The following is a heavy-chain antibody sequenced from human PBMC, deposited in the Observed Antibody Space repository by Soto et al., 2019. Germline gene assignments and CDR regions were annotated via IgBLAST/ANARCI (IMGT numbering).Heavy chain of an antibody. CDR1: GGSMSSGAYY. D-gene: IGHD3-22*01. CDR2: IYHTGNT. CDR3: ASSYSGYLDN. V-gene: IGHV4-31*03. J-gene: IGHJ4*02. Sequence: SETLSLTCSVSGGSMSSGAYYWNWIRQHPGKGLEWIAYIYHTGNTYYNPSLRSRTTISVDTSANQFSLKLTSVTDADTAVYYCASSYSGYLDNWGQGTLVTVSS.